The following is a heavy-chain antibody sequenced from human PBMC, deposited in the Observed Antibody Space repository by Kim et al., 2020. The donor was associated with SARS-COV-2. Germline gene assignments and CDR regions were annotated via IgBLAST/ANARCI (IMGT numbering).Heavy chain of an antibody. CDR3: ARDRRDGYNFDWYFDL. J-gene: IGHJ2*01. D-gene: IGHD5-12*01. Sequence: KFQGRVTMTADKSTSTAYMELSSLRSEDTAVYYCARDRRDGYNFDWYFDLWGRGTLVTVSS. V-gene: IGHV1-69*04.